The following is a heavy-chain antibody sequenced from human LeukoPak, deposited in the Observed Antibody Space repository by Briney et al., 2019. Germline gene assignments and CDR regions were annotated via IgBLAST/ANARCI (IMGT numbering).Heavy chain of an antibody. CDR3: ASGGGGYESVGGVY. Sequence: SGGSLRLSCAASGFTFSSYSMNWVRQAPGKGLEWVSYIRSSSNIIYYADSVKGRFTISRDNAKNSLYLQMNSLRAEDTAVYYCASGGGGYESVGGVYWGQGTLVTVSS. D-gene: IGHD3-16*01. J-gene: IGHJ4*02. CDR1: GFTFSSYS. V-gene: IGHV3-48*04. CDR2: IRSSSNII.